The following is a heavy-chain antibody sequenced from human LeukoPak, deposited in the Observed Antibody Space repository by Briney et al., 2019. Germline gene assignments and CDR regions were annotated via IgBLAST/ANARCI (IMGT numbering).Heavy chain of an antibody. J-gene: IGHJ5*02. CDR1: GFIFSNYA. CDR3: AKGAAAGLVDWFDP. CDR2: ITGGGDET. V-gene: IGHV3-23*01. D-gene: IGHD6-13*01. Sequence: GGSLRLSCAASGFIFSNYALMWVRQAPGKGLEWVSSITGGGDETFYADSVKGRFSLSRDNSKNMLYLQMYSLGADDTAMYYCAKGAAAGLVDWFDPWGQGTLVTVSS.